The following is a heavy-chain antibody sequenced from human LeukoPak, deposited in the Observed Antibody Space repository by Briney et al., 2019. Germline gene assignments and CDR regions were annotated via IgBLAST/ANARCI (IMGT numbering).Heavy chain of an antibody. CDR2: IWYDGSNK. V-gene: IGHV3-33*08. Sequence: GGSLRLSCAASGFTFDDYGMSWVRQAPGKGLEWVAVIWYDGSNKYYADSVKGRFTISRDNSKNTLYLQMNSLRAEDTAVYYCARDEQTFFYCSGGSCYSGDVFDYWGQGTLVTVSS. CDR3: ARDEQTFFYCSGGSCYSGDVFDY. J-gene: IGHJ4*02. CDR1: GFTFDDYG. D-gene: IGHD2-15*01.